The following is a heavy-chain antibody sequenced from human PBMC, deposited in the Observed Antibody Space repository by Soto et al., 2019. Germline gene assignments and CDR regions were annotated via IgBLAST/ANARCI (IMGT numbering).Heavy chain of an antibody. Sequence: SETLSLTCTVTGDSITSGGYYWSWIRQHPGKGLEWLGYIYGSGGSGSTLYNPSLKSRITLSVDTSKTQFSLNLSSVTVADTAVYFCARKQAGYFSGIDYCGQGTIVTVYS. V-gene: IGHV4-31*03. J-gene: IGHJ4*02. D-gene: IGHD2-15*01. CDR2: IYGSGGSGST. CDR1: GDSITSGGYY. CDR3: ARKQAGYFSGIDY.